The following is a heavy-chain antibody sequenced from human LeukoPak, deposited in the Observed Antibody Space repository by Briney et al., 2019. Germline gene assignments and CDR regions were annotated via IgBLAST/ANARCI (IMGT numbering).Heavy chain of an antibody. CDR1: GYTFTYYY. CDR2: INPNDGDT. V-gene: IGHV1-2*02. J-gene: IGHJ4*02. CDR3: ARANFLYCSSTTCLFDY. D-gene: IGHD2-2*01. Sequence: ASVKVSCKASGYTFTYYYMHWVRQAPGQGFEWMGWINPNDGDTNYAQKFQGRVTMTRDTSISTAHMEVSRLRSDDTAVYYCARANFLYCSSTTCLFDYRGQGTLVTVSS.